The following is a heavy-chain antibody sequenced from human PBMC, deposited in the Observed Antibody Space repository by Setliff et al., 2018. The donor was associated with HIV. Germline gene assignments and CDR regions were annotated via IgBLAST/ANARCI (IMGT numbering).Heavy chain of an antibody. CDR3: TRRSVTNAFDI. Sequence: GESLKISCTASGFTFGDYAMSWVRQAPGKGLEWVGFTRSKAFSGTTEYAASVKGRFTISRDDSKSIAYLQMNSLKTEDTAVYYCTRRSVTNAFDIWGQGTMVTVSS. CDR2: TRSKAFSGTT. CDR1: GFTFGDYA. V-gene: IGHV3-49*04. J-gene: IGHJ3*02. D-gene: IGHD4-17*01.